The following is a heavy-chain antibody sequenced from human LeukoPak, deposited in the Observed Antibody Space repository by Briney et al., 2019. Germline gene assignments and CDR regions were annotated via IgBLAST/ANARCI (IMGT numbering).Heavy chain of an antibody. D-gene: IGHD1-14*01. CDR2: INVGRGDS. J-gene: IGHJ3*01. Sequence: ASVKVSCKASGGTFSSYAISWVRQAPGQSLEWMGWINVGRGDSKCSQEFQGRVSLTRDTSATTAYLEVSSLRPEDMAVYYCARERGIRDAFDFWGQGTMVTVSS. CDR3: ARERGIRDAFDF. CDR1: GGTFSSYA. V-gene: IGHV1-3*03.